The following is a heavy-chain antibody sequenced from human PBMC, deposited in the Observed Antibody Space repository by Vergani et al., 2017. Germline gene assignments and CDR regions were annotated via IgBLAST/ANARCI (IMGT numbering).Heavy chain of an antibody. D-gene: IGHD1-1*01. CDR3: ARFAPNDETLDY. J-gene: IGHJ4*02. CDR1: GDSISSSNW. Sequence: QVQLQESGPGLVKPPGTLSLTCAVSGDSISSSNWWNWVRRPPGKGLEWIGEIHHSGSTNYNPSLKTRVTISIDKSKNQFSLNLSSVTAADTAVYYCARFAPNDETLDYWGQGTLVTVSS. V-gene: IGHV4-4*03. CDR2: IHHSGST.